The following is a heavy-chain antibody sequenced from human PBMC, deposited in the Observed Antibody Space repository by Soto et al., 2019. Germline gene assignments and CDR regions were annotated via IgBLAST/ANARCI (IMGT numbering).Heavy chain of an antibody. Sequence: QVQLVESGGGLVKPGGSLRLSCAASGFTFSDYYMSWIRQAPGNGLEWVSYISSSSSYTNYADSVKGRFTISRDNAKNSLYLQMNSLRAEDTAVYYCARVVHYYGSGSYYGPYFDYWGQGTLVTVSS. CDR1: GFTFSDYY. V-gene: IGHV3-11*05. CDR3: ARVVHYYGSGSYYGPYFDY. CDR2: ISSSSSYT. D-gene: IGHD3-10*01. J-gene: IGHJ4*02.